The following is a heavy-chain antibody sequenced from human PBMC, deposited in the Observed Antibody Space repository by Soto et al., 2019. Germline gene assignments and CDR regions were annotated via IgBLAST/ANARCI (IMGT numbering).Heavy chain of an antibody. D-gene: IGHD1-20*01. CDR3: AGITGRPLDY. J-gene: IGHJ4*02. CDR2: IDYSGTA. V-gene: IGHV4-39*01. CDR1: SGSISVTNVF. Sequence: SETLSLTCTVSSGSISVTNVFWGWVRQPPGKGLEWIGNIDYSGTAYFSPSLATRVTFHVDTSKNQFSLTLYSVTAADTAGYYCAGITGRPLDYWCQGILVTV.